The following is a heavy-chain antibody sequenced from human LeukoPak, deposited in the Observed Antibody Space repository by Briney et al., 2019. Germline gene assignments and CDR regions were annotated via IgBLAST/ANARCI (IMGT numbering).Heavy chain of an antibody. CDR3: AREAVTIFGLVRTQTTKGPHRFDP. CDR2: INPSGGST. CDR1: GYTFTSYY. V-gene: IGHV1-46*01. Sequence: ASVKVSCKASGYTFTSYYMHWVRQAPGQGLEWMGIINPSGGSTNYAQKFQGRVTMTRDMSTSTVYMVLSSLRSEDTAVYYCAREAVTIFGLVRTQTTKGPHRFDPWGQGTLVTVSS. D-gene: IGHD3-3*01. J-gene: IGHJ5*02.